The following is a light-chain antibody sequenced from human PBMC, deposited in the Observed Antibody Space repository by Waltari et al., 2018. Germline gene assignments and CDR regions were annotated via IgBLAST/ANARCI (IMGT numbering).Light chain of an antibody. Sequence: SYVLTQPPSVSVAPGQTARITCGGTNIGTKSVHWYQQKPGQAPGLVVYDDSDRPAGIPERFSGSNSGNTATLSISRVEAGDEADYYCQVWDTSSDEVFGGGTKLTVL. CDR1: NIGTKS. CDR2: DDS. J-gene: IGLJ3*02. V-gene: IGLV3-21*02. CDR3: QVWDTSSDEV.